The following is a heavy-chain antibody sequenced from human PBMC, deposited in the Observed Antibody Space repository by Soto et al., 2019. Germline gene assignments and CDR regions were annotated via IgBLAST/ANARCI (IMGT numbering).Heavy chain of an antibody. CDR2: IYYSGST. D-gene: IGHD3-10*01. Sequence: SETLSLTCTVSGGSISSGGYYWSWIRQHPGKGLEWIGYIYYSGSTYYNPSLKSRVTISVDTSKNQFSLKLSSVTAADTAVYYCARAETYYYGSGSSRYGMDVWGQGTTVTVSS. CDR3: ARAETYYYGSGSSRYGMDV. CDR1: GGSISSGGYY. V-gene: IGHV4-31*03. J-gene: IGHJ6*02.